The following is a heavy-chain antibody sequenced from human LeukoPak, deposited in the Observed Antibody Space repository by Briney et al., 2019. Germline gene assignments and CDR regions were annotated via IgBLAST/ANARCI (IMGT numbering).Heavy chain of an antibody. CDR3: ARESFYDSSGYDY. D-gene: IGHD3-22*01. CDR1: GFTFSSYS. V-gene: IGHV3-21*01. CDR2: ISSSSSYI. J-gene: IGHJ4*02. Sequence: GGSLRLSCAASGFTFSSYSMNWVRQAPGKGLEWVSSISSSSSYIYYADSVKGRFTISRDNAKNSLYLQMNCLRAEDTAVYYCARESFYDSSGYDYWGQGTLVTVSS.